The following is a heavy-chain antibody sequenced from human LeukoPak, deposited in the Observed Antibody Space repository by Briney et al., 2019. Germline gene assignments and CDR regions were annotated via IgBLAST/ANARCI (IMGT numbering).Heavy chain of an antibody. D-gene: IGHD4-17*01. CDR1: GYTFTSYD. V-gene: IGHV1-8*02. J-gene: IGHJ3*02. CDR3: ARRHDYGDYVEAFDI. CDR2: MDPNRGNT. Sequence: ASVKVSCKASGYTFTSYDINWVRQAPGQGLEWMGWMDPNRGNTGYAHKFQGRVTMARSTSVSTAYMELSSLTSEDTAAYYCARRHDYGDYVEAFDIWGQGTMVTVSS.